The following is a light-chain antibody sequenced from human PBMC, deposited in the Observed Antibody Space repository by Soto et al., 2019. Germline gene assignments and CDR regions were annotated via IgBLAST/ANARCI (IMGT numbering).Light chain of an antibody. CDR2: DVS. CDR1: QNISTS. J-gene: IGKJ1*01. V-gene: IGKV1-5*01. Sequence: DIQLTQSPSTLSASVGDSVTMNCRASQNISTSLAWYQHKPGKAPTLLMFDVSNLESGVPSRFSGSGSGTEFTLTISSLHSDDFATYYCQQYDYSRTFGQGTKVDIK. CDR3: QQYDYSRT.